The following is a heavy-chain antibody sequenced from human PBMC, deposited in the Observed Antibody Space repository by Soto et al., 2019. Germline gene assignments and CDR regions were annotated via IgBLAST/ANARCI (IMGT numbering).Heavy chain of an antibody. CDR1: GGSISSYY. V-gene: IGHV4-59*01. J-gene: IGHJ4*02. CDR2: IYYSGST. CDR3: ARGYNWGSGKSYFDY. Sequence: QVQLQESGPGLVKPSETLSLTCTVSGGSISSYYWSRIRQPPGKGLEWIGYIYYSGSTNYNPSLKSRVTISVDTSKNQFSLKLSSVTAADTAVYYCARGYNWGSGKSYFDYWGQGTLVTVSS. D-gene: IGHD1-20*01.